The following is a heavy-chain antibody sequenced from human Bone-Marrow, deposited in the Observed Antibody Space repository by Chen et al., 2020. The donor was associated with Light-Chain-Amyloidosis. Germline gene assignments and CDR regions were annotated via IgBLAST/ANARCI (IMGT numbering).Heavy chain of an antibody. CDR2: INPNSGGT. Sequence: QVQLVQSGAEVKKPGASVKVSCKASGYTFIGDYMHWVRQAPGQGLEWMGWINPNSGGTNYAQKFQGWVTMTRDTSISTAYMELSRLRSDDTAVYYCARDTVVGATQYYFDYWGQGTLVTVSS. V-gene: IGHV1-2*04. J-gene: IGHJ4*02. CDR1: GYTFIGDY. D-gene: IGHD1-26*01. CDR3: ARDTVVGATQYYFDY.